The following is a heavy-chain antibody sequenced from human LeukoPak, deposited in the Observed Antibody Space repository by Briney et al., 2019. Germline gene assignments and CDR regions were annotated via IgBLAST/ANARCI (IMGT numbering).Heavy chain of an antibody. CDR3: ARFGASLEWDSGSFPDY. CDR2: IFYTGNT. Sequence: SETLSLTCSVSGVYFSSSGCYWGWIRQPPGKGLEWIGPIFYTGNTYYNPSLKSRITISADTSKNQFSLELRFVTAADTAVYYCARFGASLEWDSGSFPDYWGQGTLVTVSS. V-gene: IGHV4-39*01. J-gene: IGHJ4*02. D-gene: IGHD3-10*01. CDR1: GVYFSSSGCY.